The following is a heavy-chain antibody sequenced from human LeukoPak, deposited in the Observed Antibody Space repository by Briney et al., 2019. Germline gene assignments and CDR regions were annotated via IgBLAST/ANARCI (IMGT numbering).Heavy chain of an antibody. CDR3: ARLGARQILEY. Sequence: KQDGGEKYYLDPVKGRFTVSRDNAKNSLYLQMNSLRAEDTAVYYCARLGARQILEYWGQGTLVTVSS. V-gene: IGHV3-7*01. CDR2: KQDGGEK. J-gene: IGHJ4*02. D-gene: IGHD4-17*01.